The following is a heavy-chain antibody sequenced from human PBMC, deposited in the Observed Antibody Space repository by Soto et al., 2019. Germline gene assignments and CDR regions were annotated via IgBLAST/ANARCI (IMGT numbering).Heavy chain of an antibody. CDR2: VKSKADGGSG. CDR3: TTDSRTTLPEIRFDY. J-gene: IGHJ4*01. CDR1: GFPVNNAW. V-gene: IGHV3-15*07. D-gene: IGHD1-26*01. Sequence: EVQLVESGGGLVKPGGSLRLSCAASGFPVNNAWINWVRQVPGKGLEWVGRVKSKADGGSGDYAAPVKGRFVVSRDDSKDIVYLQMNSLKIEDTGVYYCTTDSRTTLPEIRFDYWGHGTQVTVSS.